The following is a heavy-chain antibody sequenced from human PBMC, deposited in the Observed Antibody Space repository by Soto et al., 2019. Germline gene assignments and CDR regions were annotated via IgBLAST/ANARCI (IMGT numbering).Heavy chain of an antibody. CDR3: AKERMATITAY. V-gene: IGHV4-31*03. Sequence: SETLSLTCTVSGGSISSGGYYWSWIRQHPGKGLESIAYIYYDGSTYYNPSLKSRVTISRDNSKNTLYLQMNSLRAEDTAVYYCAKERMATITAYWGQGTLVTVSS. J-gene: IGHJ4*02. CDR1: GGSISSGGYY. D-gene: IGHD5-12*01. CDR2: IYYDGST.